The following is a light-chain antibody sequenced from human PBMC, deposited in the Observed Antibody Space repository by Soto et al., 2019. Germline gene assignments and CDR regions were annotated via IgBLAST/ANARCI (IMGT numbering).Light chain of an antibody. CDR1: QSISTY. Sequence: DIQMTKSPSSVSESVGARVTITCRASQSISTYLNWYQQKPGKAPKLLMHAASSLDRGVPSRFSGSGSGTDFTLAISGLQSEDFAVYYCQQYINWPRTFGQGTKVDIK. CDR3: QQYINWPRT. CDR2: AAS. J-gene: IGKJ1*01. V-gene: IGKV1-39*01.